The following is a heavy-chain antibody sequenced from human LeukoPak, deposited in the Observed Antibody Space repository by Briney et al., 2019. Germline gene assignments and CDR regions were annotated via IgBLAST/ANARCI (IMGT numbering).Heavy chain of an antibody. D-gene: IGHD1-26*01. CDR2: INWNGGST. CDR3: AREELHTEDAFDI. Sequence: GGSLRLSCAASGITFYDYGMTWVRQAPGKGLEWVSSINWNGGSTGYADSVKGRFTISRDNAKNSLYLQMNSLRAEDTAVYYCAREELHTEDAFDIWGQGTMVTVSS. CDR1: GITFYDYG. J-gene: IGHJ3*02. V-gene: IGHV3-20*04.